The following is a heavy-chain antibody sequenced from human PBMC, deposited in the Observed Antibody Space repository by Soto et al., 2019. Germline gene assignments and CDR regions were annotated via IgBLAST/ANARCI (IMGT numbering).Heavy chain of an antibody. J-gene: IGHJ5*02. CDR2: IYPGDSDT. CDR3: ARSGQQLYNWFDP. Sequence: GESLKISCKGSVYSFTSYWIGWVRQMPGKGLEWMGIIYPGDSDTRYSSSFQGQVTISADKSISTAYLQWSSLKASDTAMYYCARSGQQLYNWFDPWGQGTLVTVSS. V-gene: IGHV5-51*01. D-gene: IGHD6-13*01. CDR1: VYSFTSYW.